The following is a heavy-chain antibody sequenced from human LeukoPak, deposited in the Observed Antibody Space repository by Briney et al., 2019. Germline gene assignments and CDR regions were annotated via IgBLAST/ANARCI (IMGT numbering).Heavy chain of an antibody. Sequence: GGSLRLSCAASGFTVSSNYMSWVRQAPGKGLEWVSVIYSGGSTYYADSVKGRFTISSDNSKNTLYLQMNSLRAEDTAVYYCVRGDYGDYTLFDYWGQGTLVTVSS. CDR1: GFTVSSNY. D-gene: IGHD4-17*01. CDR3: VRGDYGDYTLFDY. J-gene: IGHJ4*02. V-gene: IGHV3-53*01. CDR2: IYSGGST.